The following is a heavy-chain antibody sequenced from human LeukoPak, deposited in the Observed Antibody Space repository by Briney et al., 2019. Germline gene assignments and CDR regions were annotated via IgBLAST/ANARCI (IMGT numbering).Heavy chain of an antibody. CDR2: NYYSGNT. Sequence: SETLSLTCTVSGGSINIDYWSWIRQPPGKGLECIGNNYYSGNTNYSPSLKSRVTIAVDRSKKQLSLKLTSVTAADTAIYYCARDVKAVTAKSYYYYIDVWGKGTTVTVSS. D-gene: IGHD6-19*01. CDR3: ARDVKAVTAKSYYYYIDV. CDR1: GGSINIDY. J-gene: IGHJ6*03. V-gene: IGHV4-59*01.